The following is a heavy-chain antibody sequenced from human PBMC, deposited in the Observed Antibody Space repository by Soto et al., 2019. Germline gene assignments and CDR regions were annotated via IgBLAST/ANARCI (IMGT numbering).Heavy chain of an antibody. CDR2: INVPGDMT. D-gene: IGHD3-22*01. V-gene: IGHV3-23*01. CDR1: GFTFSAFA. Sequence: EVQLLESGGGLVQPGGSQRLSCDASGFTFSAFAMSWVRQAPGKGLEWVASINVPGDMTYYADSVRGRFTISRDKSKNTMSLQRTSLSPEDSSVYYCAKDDGYDQWFFAYWGRGTLVTVSS. CDR3: AKDDGYDQWFFAY. J-gene: IGHJ4*02.